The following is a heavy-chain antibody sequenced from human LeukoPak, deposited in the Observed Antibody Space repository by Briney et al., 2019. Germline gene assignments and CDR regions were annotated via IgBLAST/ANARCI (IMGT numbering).Heavy chain of an antibody. CDR3: ARAYGDYPLTWLDY. CDR1: GFTFSSYW. J-gene: IGHJ4*02. Sequence: GGSLRLSCAASGFTFSSYWMSWVRQAPGKGLEWVAFIRYDGSNKYYADSVKGRFTISRDNSKNTLYLQMNSLRAEDTAVYYCARAYGDYPLTWLDYWGQGTLVTVSS. V-gene: IGHV3-30*02. CDR2: IRYDGSNK. D-gene: IGHD4-17*01.